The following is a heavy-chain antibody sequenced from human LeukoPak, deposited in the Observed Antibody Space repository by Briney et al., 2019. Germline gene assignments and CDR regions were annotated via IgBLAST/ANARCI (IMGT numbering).Heavy chain of an antibody. Sequence: ASVKVSCKASGYTFTGYYMHWVRQAPGQGLEWMGWINPNSGGTNYAQKFQGRVTMTRDTSISTAYMELSRLRSDDTAVYYCARDIQQWLVRRGGIDYWGQGTLVTVSS. D-gene: IGHD6-19*01. CDR1: GYTFTGYY. CDR2: INPNSGGT. V-gene: IGHV1-2*02. J-gene: IGHJ4*02. CDR3: ARDIQQWLVRRGGIDY.